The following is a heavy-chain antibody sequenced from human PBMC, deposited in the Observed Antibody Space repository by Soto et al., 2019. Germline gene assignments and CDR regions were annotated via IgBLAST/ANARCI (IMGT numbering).Heavy chain of an antibody. CDR1: GFTFSAYA. D-gene: IGHD1-26*01. J-gene: IGHJ4*02. CDR3: ARGSAFIGLDY. CDR2: IFHDGNNK. Sequence: PGVSLRLSCAASGFTFSAYAMHWVRQAPGKGLEWVAIIFHDGNNKFYADSVKGRFTVSRDNSKNTLYLQMNSLRAEDTAIYYCARGSAFIGLDYWGQGTPVTVSS. V-gene: IGHV3-33*08.